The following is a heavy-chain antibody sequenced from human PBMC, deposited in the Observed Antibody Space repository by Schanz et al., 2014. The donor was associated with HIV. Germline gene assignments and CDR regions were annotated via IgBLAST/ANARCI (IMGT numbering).Heavy chain of an antibody. CDR3: ARAGVTDLFDH. Sequence: EVQVVESGGGLVQPGGSLRLSCAGSGFTFSSYWMHWVRQAPGKGLVWVSRINSDGSSTNYADSVKGRFTISRDNAKNTLYLQMNSLRAEDTAVYYCARAGVTDLFDHWGQGTLVTVSS. CDR1: GFTFSSYW. V-gene: IGHV3-74*01. CDR2: INSDGSST. D-gene: IGHD2-21*02. J-gene: IGHJ4*02.